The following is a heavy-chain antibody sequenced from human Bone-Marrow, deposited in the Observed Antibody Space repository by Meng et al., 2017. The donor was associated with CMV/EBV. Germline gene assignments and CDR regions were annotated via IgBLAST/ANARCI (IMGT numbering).Heavy chain of an antibody. D-gene: IGHD3-22*01. CDR3: ARVVPDYDSSGYGDY. CDR2: ISSSGSTI. Sequence: GESLKISCAASGSTFSSYEMNWVRQAPGKGLEWVSYISSSGSTIYYADSVKGRFTISRDNAKNSLYLQMNGLRAEDTAVYYCARVVPDYDSSGYGDYWGQGTLVTVSS. CDR1: GSTFSSYE. J-gene: IGHJ4*02. V-gene: IGHV3-48*03.